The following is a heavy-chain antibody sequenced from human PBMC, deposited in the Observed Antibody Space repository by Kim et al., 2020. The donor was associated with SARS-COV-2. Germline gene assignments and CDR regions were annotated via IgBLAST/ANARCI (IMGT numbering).Heavy chain of an antibody. Sequence: GGSLRLSCAASGFTFSSYSMNWVRQAPGKGLEWVSSISSSSSYIYYADSVKGRFTISRDNAKNSLYLQMNSLRAEDTAVYYCARDRSMIVQDNWFDPWGQGTLVTVSS. J-gene: IGHJ5*02. D-gene: IGHD3-22*01. V-gene: IGHV3-21*01. CDR3: ARDRSMIVQDNWFDP. CDR1: GFTFSSYS. CDR2: ISSSSSYI.